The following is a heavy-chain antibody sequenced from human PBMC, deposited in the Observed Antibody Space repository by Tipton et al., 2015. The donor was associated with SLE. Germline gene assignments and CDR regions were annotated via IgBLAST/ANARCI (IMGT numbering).Heavy chain of an antibody. Sequence: GSLRLSCAASGFNFDDYTMHWVRQPPGKGLQWVSLINWNGGSTYYSDSVKGRFTISRDNSKDSLYLQMNSLRIEDTALYFCAKKSGDGYNYFDYWGQGTLVTVSS. CDR2: INWNGGST. V-gene: IGHV3-43*01. J-gene: IGHJ4*02. CDR1: GFNFDDYT. D-gene: IGHD5-24*01. CDR3: AKKSGDGYNYFDY.